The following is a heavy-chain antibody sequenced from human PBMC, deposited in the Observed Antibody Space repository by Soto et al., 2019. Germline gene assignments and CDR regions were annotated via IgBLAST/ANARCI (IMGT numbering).Heavy chain of an antibody. V-gene: IGHV3-23*01. Sequence: PGGSLRLSCAASGFTFSSYAMSWVRQAPGKGLEWVSAISGSGGSTYYADSVKGRFTISRDNSKNTLYLQMNSLRAEDTAVYYCAKGGIVVVPAPGVGNWFDPWGQGTLVTVSS. J-gene: IGHJ5*02. CDR1: GFTFSSYA. CDR2: ISGSGGST. CDR3: AKGGIVVVPAPGVGNWFDP. D-gene: IGHD2-2*01.